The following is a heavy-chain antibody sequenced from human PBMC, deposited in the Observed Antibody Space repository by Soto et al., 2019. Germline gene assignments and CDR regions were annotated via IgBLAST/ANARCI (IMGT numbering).Heavy chain of an antibody. CDR2: IYNRGST. D-gene: IGHD4-17*01. CDR3: ARGSTTVTLYY. J-gene: IGHJ4*02. Sequence: SETLSLTCTVSGGSISSYYWSWIRQPPGKGLEWIGYIYNRGSTNYNPSLKSRVTISVDTSKNQFSLKLSSVSAADTAVYYCARGSTTVTLYYWGQGTLVTVSS. CDR1: GGSISSYY. V-gene: IGHV4-59*01.